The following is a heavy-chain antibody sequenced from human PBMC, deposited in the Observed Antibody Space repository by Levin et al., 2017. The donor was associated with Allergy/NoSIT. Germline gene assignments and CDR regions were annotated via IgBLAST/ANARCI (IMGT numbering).Heavy chain of an antibody. CDR1: GFTFSDHY. CDR3: TRVSANYYFDY. Sequence: PGGSLRLSCAASGFTFSDHYMDWVRQATGKGLEWVGRTRNKANSYTTEYAASVKGRFTISRDASKNSLFLQMNSLKSEDTAVYYCTRVSANYYFDYWGQGALVTVSS. CDR2: TRNKANSYTT. J-gene: IGHJ4*02. V-gene: IGHV3-72*01. D-gene: IGHD6-13*01.